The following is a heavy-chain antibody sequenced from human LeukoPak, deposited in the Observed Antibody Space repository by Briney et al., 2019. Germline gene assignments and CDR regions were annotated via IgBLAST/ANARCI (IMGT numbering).Heavy chain of an antibody. CDR2: IRYDGSNK. CDR1: GFTFSSYG. J-gene: IGHJ4*02. CDR3: AKAGTDYSSLDY. Sequence: GGSLRLSCAASGFTFSSYGMHWVRQAPGKGLEWVAFIRYDGSNKYYADSVKGRFTISRDNSKNTLYLQMNSLRAEDTAVYYCAKAGTDYSSLDYWGQGTLVTVSS. D-gene: IGHD4-11*01. V-gene: IGHV3-30*02.